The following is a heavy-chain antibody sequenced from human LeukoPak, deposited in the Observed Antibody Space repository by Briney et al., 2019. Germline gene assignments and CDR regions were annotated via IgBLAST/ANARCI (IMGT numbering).Heavy chain of an antibody. Sequence: SETLSLTCAVYGGSFSGYYWSWVRQPPGKGLEWIGEVNDRETTNYNPSLKSRVTISVDTSRNQFSLKLSSVTAADTAVYYCARAPASAYCGGDCLGGLAFDIWGQGTMVTVSS. J-gene: IGHJ3*02. CDR1: GGSFSGYY. D-gene: IGHD2-21*02. CDR2: VNDRETT. CDR3: ARAPASAYCGGDCLGGLAFDI. V-gene: IGHV4-34*01.